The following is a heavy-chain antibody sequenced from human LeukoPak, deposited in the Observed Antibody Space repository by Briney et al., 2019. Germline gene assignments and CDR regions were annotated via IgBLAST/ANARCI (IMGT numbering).Heavy chain of an antibody. CDR3: ARVWPYCSGGSCWPYWFDP. Sequence: ASVKVSCKASGYTFTSYGISWVRQAPGQGLEWMGWISAYNGNTTYAQKLQGRVTMTTDTSTSTAYMELRSLRSDDTAVYYCARVWPYCSGGSCWPYWFDPWGQGTLVTVSS. CDR2: ISAYNGNT. V-gene: IGHV1-18*01. CDR1: GYTFTSYG. D-gene: IGHD2-15*01. J-gene: IGHJ5*02.